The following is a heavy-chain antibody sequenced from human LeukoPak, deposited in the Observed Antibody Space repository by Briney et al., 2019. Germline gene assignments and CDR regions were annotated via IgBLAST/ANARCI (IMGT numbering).Heavy chain of an antibody. CDR2: TYYSGST. J-gene: IGHJ5*02. Sequence: SETLSLTCSVSGGSISSGDYYWSWIRQPPGKGLEWIGYTYYSGSTYYNPSLKNRVSISVDTSKNQFSLNLSSVTAADTAVYYCARPYYYDSRIDPWGQGTLVTVSS. D-gene: IGHD3-22*01. CDR1: GGSISSGDYY. V-gene: IGHV4-30-4*01. CDR3: ARPYYYDSRIDP.